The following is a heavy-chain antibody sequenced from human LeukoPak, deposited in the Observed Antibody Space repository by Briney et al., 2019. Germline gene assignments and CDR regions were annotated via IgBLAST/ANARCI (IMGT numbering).Heavy chain of an antibody. CDR1: GYTFTSYD. CDR2: MNPNSGNT. CDR3: ASTLGYCSGGSCSDY. Sequence: ASVKVSCKASGYTFTSYDINWVGQATGQGLECMGWMNPNSGNTGYAQKFQGRVTMTRNTSISTAYMELSSLRSEDTAVYYCASTLGYCSGGSCSDYWGQGTLVTVYS. V-gene: IGHV1-8*01. J-gene: IGHJ4*02. D-gene: IGHD2-15*01.